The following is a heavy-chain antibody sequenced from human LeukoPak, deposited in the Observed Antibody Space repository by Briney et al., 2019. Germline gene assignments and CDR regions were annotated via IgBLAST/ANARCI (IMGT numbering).Heavy chain of an antibody. D-gene: IGHD4-17*01. Sequence: GGSLRLSCAASGFTFSSYGMHWVRQAPGKGLEWVAVISYDGSNKYYADSVKGRFTISRDNSKNTLYLQMNSLRAEDTAVYYCARVSPNTVTTLQYFDYWGQGTLVTVSS. CDR1: GFTFSSYG. CDR3: ARVSPNTVTTLQYFDY. V-gene: IGHV3-30*03. CDR2: ISYDGSNK. J-gene: IGHJ4*02.